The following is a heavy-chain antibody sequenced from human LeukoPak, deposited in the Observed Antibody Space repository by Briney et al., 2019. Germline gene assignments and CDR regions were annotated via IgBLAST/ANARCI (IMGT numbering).Heavy chain of an antibody. V-gene: IGHV4-59*02. J-gene: IGHJ4*02. CDR2: VCHSGS. CDR3: AKLLGEEY. CDR1: GASVSSYY. Sequence: SETLSLTCSVSGASVSSYYWSWVRQSPDKGLEWIGYVCHSGSSSNPSLQSRVTISQDTSRNQFSLKMTSVTAADTAVYYCAKLLGEEYWGQGTLVVVSS. D-gene: IGHD6-6*01.